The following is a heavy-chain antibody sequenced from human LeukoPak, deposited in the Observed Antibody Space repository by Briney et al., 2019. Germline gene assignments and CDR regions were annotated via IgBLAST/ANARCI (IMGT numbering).Heavy chain of an antibody. V-gene: IGHV3-23*01. CDR3: AKGGRAGGSITMIRGVRSDYYYMDV. J-gene: IGHJ6*03. CDR1: GGSINSSSYH. CDR2: ISGSGGNT. D-gene: IGHD3-10*01. Sequence: ETLSLTCTVSGGSINSSSYHWGWIRQPPGKGLEWVSAISGSGGNTYYADSVKGRFTISRDNSKNTLYLQMNSLRAEDTAVYYCAKGGRAGGSITMIRGVRSDYYYMDVWGKGTTVTISS.